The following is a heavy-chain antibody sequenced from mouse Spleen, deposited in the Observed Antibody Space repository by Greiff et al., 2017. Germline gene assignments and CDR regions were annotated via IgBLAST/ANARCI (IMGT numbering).Heavy chain of an antibody. D-gene: IGHD2-2*01. CDR1: GYTFTDYY. CDR2: INPYNGGT. V-gene: IGHV1-19*01. J-gene: IGHJ2*01. CDR3: ARKEGGYHYFDY. Sequence: EVQLQQSGPVLVKPGASVKMSCKASGYTFTDYYMNWVKQSHGKSLEWIGVINPYNGGTSYNQKFKGKATLTVDKSSSTAYMELNSLTSEDSAVYYCARKEGGYHYFDYWGQGTTLTVSS.